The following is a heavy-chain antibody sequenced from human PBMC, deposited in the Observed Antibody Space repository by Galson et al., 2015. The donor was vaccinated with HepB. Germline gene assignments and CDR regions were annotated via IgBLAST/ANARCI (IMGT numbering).Heavy chain of an antibody. CDR1: GFIFSNCG. D-gene: IGHD1-1*01. Sequence: SLRLSCAASGFIFSNCGMRWVRQAPGKGLEWVAFMSYDASNKYYVDSVKGRFIISRDSSKSTLYLQMSSLRAEDTAVYYCARVRWRSKGMDVWGQGTTVIVSS. V-gene: IGHV3-33*05. CDR3: ARVRWRSKGMDV. J-gene: IGHJ6*02. CDR2: MSYDASNK.